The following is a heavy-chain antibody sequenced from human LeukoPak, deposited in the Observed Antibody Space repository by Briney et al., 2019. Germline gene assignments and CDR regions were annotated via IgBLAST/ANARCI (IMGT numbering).Heavy chain of an antibody. Sequence: GGSLRLSCAASGITVSGNYMAWVRQAPGKGLEWASVIYSGGNTYHADSVKGRFSISRDNSKNTVYLQMNGLRVEDTAVYYCARLVTGTTVINSGWFDPWGRGTLVTVSS. D-gene: IGHD4-23*01. CDR2: IYSGGNT. J-gene: IGHJ5*02. V-gene: IGHV3-66*04. CDR1: GITVSGNY. CDR3: ARLVTGTTVINSGWFDP.